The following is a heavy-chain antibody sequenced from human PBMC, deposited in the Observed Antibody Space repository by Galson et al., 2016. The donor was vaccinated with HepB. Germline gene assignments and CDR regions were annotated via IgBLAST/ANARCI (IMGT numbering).Heavy chain of an antibody. D-gene: IGHD4-11*01. CDR3: ARGDYSLYSLDY. CDR1: GFIFNTYY. Sequence: SLRLSCAASGFIFNTYYMNWVRQAPGKGLEWVSYISGRSKATQYADSVKGRFTISRNNAKNSVYLQMDILRDDDTAVYYCARGDYSLYSLDYWGQGTLVTVSS. CDR2: ISGRSKAT. J-gene: IGHJ4*02. V-gene: IGHV3-48*02.